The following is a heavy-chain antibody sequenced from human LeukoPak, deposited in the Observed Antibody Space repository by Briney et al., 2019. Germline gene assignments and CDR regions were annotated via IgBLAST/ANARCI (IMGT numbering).Heavy chain of an antibody. CDR2: ISSSSSTI. J-gene: IGHJ4*02. CDR1: GVTFSSYS. D-gene: IGHD1-26*01. Sequence: PGGSLRLSCAASGVTFSSYSLNWVRQAPRKGQEWVSYISSSSSTIYYADSVKGRFTISRDNAKNSLYLQMNSLRAEDTAVFYCARDLEAIVGATTLDYWGQGTLVTVSS. CDR3: ARDLEAIVGATTLDY. V-gene: IGHV3-48*01.